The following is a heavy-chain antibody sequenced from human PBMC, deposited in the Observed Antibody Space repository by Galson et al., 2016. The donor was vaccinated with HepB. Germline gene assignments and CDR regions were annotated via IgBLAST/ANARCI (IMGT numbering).Heavy chain of an antibody. Sequence: SLRLSCAVSGFTFSSYSMMWVRQAPGKGLEWVSSISSSSTYIYSADSVKGRFTISRDNAKNSLYLQMNSLRAEGTAVYYCARTRGSSSSEVFHFDYWGQGTLVTVSS. D-gene: IGHD6-6*01. V-gene: IGHV3-21*04. CDR3: ARTRGSSSSEVFHFDY. CDR2: ISSSSTYI. CDR1: GFTFSSYS. J-gene: IGHJ4*02.